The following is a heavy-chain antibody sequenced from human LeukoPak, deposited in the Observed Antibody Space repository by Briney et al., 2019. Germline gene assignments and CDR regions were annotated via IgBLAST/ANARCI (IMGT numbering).Heavy chain of an antibody. CDR2: ISCDGSNK. Sequence: RSGGSLRLSCAASGFTFSSYGMHWVRQAPGKGLEWVAVISCDGSNKYYADSVKGRFTISRDNSKNTLYLQMNSLRAEDTAVYYCAKDWEWLRPYYYYMDVWGKGTTVTVSS. J-gene: IGHJ6*03. CDR3: AKDWEWLRPYYYYMDV. CDR1: GFTFSSYG. D-gene: IGHD5-12*01. V-gene: IGHV3-30*18.